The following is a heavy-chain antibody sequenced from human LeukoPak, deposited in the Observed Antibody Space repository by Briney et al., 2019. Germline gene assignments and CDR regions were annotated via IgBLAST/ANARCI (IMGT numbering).Heavy chain of an antibody. Sequence: ASVKVSCKASGYTFKNHDINWVRQATGQGLEWMGWMNPNSGNTGFAQKFQDRVSMTRDTSINTAYMELTSLRSGDTAVYYCARATPGGLHGYSFDYWGQGTEVTVYS. J-gene: IGHJ4*02. V-gene: IGHV1-8*02. CDR3: ARATPGGLHGYSFDY. D-gene: IGHD5-24*01. CDR2: MNPNSGNT. CDR1: GYTFKNHD.